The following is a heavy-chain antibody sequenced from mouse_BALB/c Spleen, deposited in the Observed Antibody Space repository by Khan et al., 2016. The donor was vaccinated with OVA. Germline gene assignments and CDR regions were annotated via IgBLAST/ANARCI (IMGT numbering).Heavy chain of an antibody. V-gene: IGHV1-77*01. Sequence: QVQLQQSGPELVKPGASVKMSCKASGYIFTDYVMNWVKQRTGQGLEWIGQMYPGSDGTYYNEKFKDKATLTADRSSSTAYMQLNSLTSEDSAVYFCAGGGWDVFAYWGHGTLVTVSA. CDR2: MYPGSDGT. J-gene: IGHJ3*01. D-gene: IGHD4-1*01. CDR3: AGGGWDVFAY. CDR1: GYIFTDYV.